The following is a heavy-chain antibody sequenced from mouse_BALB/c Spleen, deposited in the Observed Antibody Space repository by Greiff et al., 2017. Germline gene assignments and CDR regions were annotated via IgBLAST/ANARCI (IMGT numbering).Heavy chain of an antibody. CDR3: ASDGYYLPMDY. CDR2: ISSGGGST. J-gene: IGHJ4*01. CDR1: GFAFSSYD. Sequence: EVQLVESGGGLVKPGGSLKLSCAASGFAFSSYDMSWVRQTPEKRLEWVAYISSGGGSTYYPDTVKGRFTISRDNAKNTLYLQMSSLKSEDTAMYYCASDGYYLPMDYWGQGTSVTVSS. D-gene: IGHD2-3*01. V-gene: IGHV5-12-1*01.